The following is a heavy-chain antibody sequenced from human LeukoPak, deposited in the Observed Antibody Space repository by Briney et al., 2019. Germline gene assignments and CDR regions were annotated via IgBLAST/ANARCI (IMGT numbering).Heavy chain of an antibody. CDR2: INPSGGST. V-gene: IGHV1-46*01. CDR3: ARDYSTVGLDY. J-gene: IGHJ4*02. CDR1: GYTFTIYY. Sequence: ASVKVACKTSGYTFTIYYMHWVRQAPGQGLEWMGIINPSGGSTSYAQKFQGRVTMTRDASTSTVYMELSSLRSEDTAVYYCARDYSTVGLDYWGQGTLVTVSS. D-gene: IGHD4-23*01.